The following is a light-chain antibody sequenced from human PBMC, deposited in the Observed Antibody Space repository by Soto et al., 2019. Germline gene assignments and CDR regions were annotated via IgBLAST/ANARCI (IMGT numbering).Light chain of an antibody. CDR3: QQYENLPT. CDR1: QDITKY. J-gene: IGKJ5*01. Sequence: DIQMTHSPSSLSASVGDRVTITCQASQDITKYLNWYQQKPGKAPKLLIYKASTLKSGVPSRFRGSGSGTDFTFTISRLQPEDIATYYCQQYENLPTFAQGTRPEIK. CDR2: KAS. V-gene: IGKV1-33*01.